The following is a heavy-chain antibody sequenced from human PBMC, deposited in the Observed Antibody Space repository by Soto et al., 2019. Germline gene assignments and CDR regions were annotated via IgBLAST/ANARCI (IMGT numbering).Heavy chain of an antibody. D-gene: IGHD6-19*01. Sequence: EVQLVESGGGLVQPGGSLRLSCAASGFTFNSYSMNWVRQAPGKGLEWVSYISSSSTTKYYTDSVKGRFTISRDNAKNSLYLQMSRLRDDDTAVYYGARPSSGWENWFDPWGQGTLVTVSS. J-gene: IGHJ5*02. CDR3: ARPSSGWENWFDP. V-gene: IGHV3-48*02. CDR2: ISSSSTTK. CDR1: GFTFNSYS.